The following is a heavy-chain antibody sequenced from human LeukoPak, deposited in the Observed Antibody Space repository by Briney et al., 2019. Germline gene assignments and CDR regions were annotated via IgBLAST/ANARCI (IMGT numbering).Heavy chain of an antibody. CDR1: GYTFTSYY. CDR2: INPNSGGT. D-gene: IGHD3-10*02. Sequence: ASVKVSCKASGYTFTSYYMHWMRQAPGQGLEWMGWINPNSGGTNYAQKFQGRVTMTRDTSISTAYMELSRLRSDDTAVYYCARVGPTTIGGYFDYWGQGTLVTVSS. J-gene: IGHJ4*02. CDR3: ARVGPTTIGGYFDY. V-gene: IGHV1-2*02.